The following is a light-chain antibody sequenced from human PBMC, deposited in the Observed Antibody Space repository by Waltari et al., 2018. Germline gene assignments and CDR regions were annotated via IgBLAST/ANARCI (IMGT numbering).Light chain of an antibody. CDR1: QAIRND. V-gene: IGKV1-6*01. J-gene: IGKJ1*01. CDR2: AAS. Sequence: AIQMTQSPSSLSASVGDRVTITCRASQAIRNDVGWYQQKPGKAPKLLIYAASSLQSGVPSRFSGSGSGTDFTLTISGLEVEDFATYYFLQDYTYLRTFGQGTKVEIK. CDR3: LQDYTYLRT.